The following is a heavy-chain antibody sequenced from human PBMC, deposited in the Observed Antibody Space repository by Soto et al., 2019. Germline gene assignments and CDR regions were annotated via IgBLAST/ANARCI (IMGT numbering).Heavy chain of an antibody. Sequence: SETLSLTCTVSGGSISSYYWSWIRQPPGKGLEWIGYIYYSGSTNYNPSLKSRVTISVDTSKNQFSLKLSSVTAADTAVYYCARHDGEIKNTSFDYWGQGTLVTVSS. J-gene: IGHJ4*02. CDR3: ARHDGEIKNTSFDY. CDR1: GGSISSYY. V-gene: IGHV4-59*08. D-gene: IGHD3-10*01. CDR2: IYYSGST.